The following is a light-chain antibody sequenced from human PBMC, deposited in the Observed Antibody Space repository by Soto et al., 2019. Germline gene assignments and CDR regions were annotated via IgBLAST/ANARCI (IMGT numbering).Light chain of an antibody. V-gene: IGKV3-20*01. CDR1: QSVSTNY. CDR3: QQYGSSPYT. Sequence: EIVFTQSPGTLSLSPGERATLSCRASQSVSTNYLAWYQQKPGQSPRLLIYGATRRATGIPDRFSGSGSGTDFILTISRLEPEDFALYFCQQYGSSPYTFAQGTKVDIK. J-gene: IGKJ2*01. CDR2: GAT.